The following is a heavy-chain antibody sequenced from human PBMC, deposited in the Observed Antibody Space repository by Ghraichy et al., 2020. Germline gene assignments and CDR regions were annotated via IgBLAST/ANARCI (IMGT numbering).Heavy chain of an antibody. Sequence: ASVKVSCKTSGYTFTRYGISWVRQAPGQGLEWMGWINTYNGYTNYGRNFQGRVTMTTDTSTTTAYMDLMSLRSDDTAVYYCARDLGSGTGPTGADYWGQGTLVIVSS. CDR2: INTYNGYT. D-gene: IGHD1-7*01. CDR3: ARDLGSGTGPTGADY. V-gene: IGHV1-18*01. J-gene: IGHJ4*02. CDR1: GYTFTRYG.